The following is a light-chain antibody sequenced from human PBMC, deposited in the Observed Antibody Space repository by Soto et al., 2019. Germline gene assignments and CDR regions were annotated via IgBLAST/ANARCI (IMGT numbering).Light chain of an antibody. Sequence: DIQMTQSPSSLSASVGERVTITCRANEDISNYLNWYQQKPGRAPKLLIYDASTLETGVPSRFSGSGSGTHFTFTIISLPPEDVGTYYCQQYENLRLHTFGPGTKL. CDR1: EDISNY. V-gene: IGKV1-33*01. CDR3: QQYENLRLHT. J-gene: IGKJ2*01. CDR2: DAS.